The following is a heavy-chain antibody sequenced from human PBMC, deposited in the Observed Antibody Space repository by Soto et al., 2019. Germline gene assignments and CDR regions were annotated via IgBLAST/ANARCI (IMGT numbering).Heavy chain of an antibody. D-gene: IGHD2-2*01. V-gene: IGHV4-39*01. CDR1: GGSISSSSYY. CDR3: ARPFRYCSSTSCDQNWFDP. J-gene: IGHJ5*02. CDR2: IYYSGST. Sequence: QLQLQESGPGLVKPSETLSLTCTVSGGSISSSSYYWGWIRQPPGKGLEWIGGIYYSGSTYYNPSLKIRVTISVDTSKDQFSLKLSSVTAADTAVYYCARPFRYCSSTSCDQNWFDPWGQGTLVTVSS.